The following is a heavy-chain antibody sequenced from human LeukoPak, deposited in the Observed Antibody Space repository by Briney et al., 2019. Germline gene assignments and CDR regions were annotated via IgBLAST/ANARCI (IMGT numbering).Heavy chain of an antibody. J-gene: IGHJ3*02. D-gene: IGHD2-8*02. CDR3: ARARGRPGPFSHDAFDI. Sequence: SQTLSLTCAISGDSVSSNSAAWNWIRQSPSRGLEWLGRTYYRSKWYNDYAVSVKSRITINPDTSKNQFSLQLNSVTPEDTAVYYCARARGRPGPFSHDAFDIWGQGTMVTVSS. CDR2: TYYRSKWYN. CDR1: GDSVSSNSAA. V-gene: IGHV6-1*01.